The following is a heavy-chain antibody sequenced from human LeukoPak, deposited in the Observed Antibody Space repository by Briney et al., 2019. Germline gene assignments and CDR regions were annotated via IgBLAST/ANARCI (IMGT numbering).Heavy chain of an antibody. V-gene: IGHV4-31*03. J-gene: IGHJ4*02. CDR2: IYYSGST. CDR3: ARGRDYSDY. CDR1: GVSISSGDSY. Sequence: PSETLSLTCTVSGVSISSGDSYWSWIRQHPGKGLEWIGYIYYSGSTYFNPSLKSRVTISVDTSKNQFSLQLNSLTAADTAVYYCARGRDYSDYWGQGTLVTVSS.